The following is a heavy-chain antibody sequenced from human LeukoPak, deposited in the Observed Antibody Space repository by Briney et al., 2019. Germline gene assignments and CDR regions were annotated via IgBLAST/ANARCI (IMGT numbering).Heavy chain of an antibody. CDR2: IKQDGSEK. D-gene: IGHD3-3*01. Sequence: GGSLRLSCAASGFTFSSYWMSWVRQAPGKGLEWVANIKQDGSEKYYVDSVKGRFTISRDNAMNSLYLQMNSLRAEDTAVYYCASQTYYDFWSGFYYYCMDVWGKGTTVTVSS. V-gene: IGHV3-7*01. CDR1: GFTFSSYW. J-gene: IGHJ6*03. CDR3: ASQTYYDFWSGFYYYCMDV.